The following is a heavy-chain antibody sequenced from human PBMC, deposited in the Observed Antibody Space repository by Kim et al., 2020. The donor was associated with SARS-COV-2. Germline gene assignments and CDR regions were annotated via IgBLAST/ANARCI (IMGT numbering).Heavy chain of an antibody. CDR1: GESFSGYQ. J-gene: IGHJ4*02. D-gene: IGHD3-22*01. V-gene: IGHV4-34*01. Sequence: SETLSLTCAVYGESFSGYQWSWIRQSPGKGLEWIGEIDQSGSTNYNPSLKSRVTISADTSKNQFSLKLSSVTAADTAVDYCARGRGGITMIVVVITAAEYYFDSWGQGTPVTVSS. CDR3: ARGRGGITMIVVVITAAEYYFDS. CDR2: IDQSGST.